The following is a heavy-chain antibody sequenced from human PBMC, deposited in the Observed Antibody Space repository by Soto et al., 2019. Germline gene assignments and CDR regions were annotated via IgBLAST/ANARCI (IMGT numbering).Heavy chain of an antibody. V-gene: IGHV3-33*01. D-gene: IGHD4-17*01. Sequence: GGSLRLSCAASGFTFSSYGMHWVRQAPGKGLEWVAVIWYDGSNKYYADSVKGRFTISRDNSKNTLYLQMNSLRAEDTAVYYCASGLYGDYDSGALDIWGQGTMVTVSS. J-gene: IGHJ3*02. CDR1: GFTFSSYG. CDR3: ASGLYGDYDSGALDI. CDR2: IWYDGSNK.